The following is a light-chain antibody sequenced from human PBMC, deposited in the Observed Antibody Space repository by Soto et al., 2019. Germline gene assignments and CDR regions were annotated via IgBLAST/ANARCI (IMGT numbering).Light chain of an antibody. CDR3: ATWDDSLSAWV. Sequence: QSVLTQTPSASGTPGQRVTISCSGSSSNIGSKYVYWYQQLPGTAPKLLIYKGDQRPSGVPDRFSGSKSGTSASLAISGLRSEDEADYHCATWDDSLSAWVFGGGTQLTVL. J-gene: IGLJ3*02. CDR2: KGD. CDR1: SSNIGSKY. V-gene: IGLV1-47*01.